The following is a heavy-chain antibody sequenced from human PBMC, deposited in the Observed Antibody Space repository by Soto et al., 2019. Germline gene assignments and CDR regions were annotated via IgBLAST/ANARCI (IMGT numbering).Heavy chain of an antibody. CDR1: GYTFTSYD. D-gene: IGHD6-13*01. CDR3: ARRGYSSSWYYYYYSGMDV. J-gene: IGHJ6*02. CDR2: MNPNSGNT. V-gene: IGHV1-8*01. Sequence: ASVKVSCKASGYTFTSYDINWVRQATGQGLEWMGWMNPNSGNTGYAQKFQGRVTMTRNTSISTAYMELSSLRSEDTAVYYCARRGYSSSWYYYYYSGMDVWGQGTTVTVSS.